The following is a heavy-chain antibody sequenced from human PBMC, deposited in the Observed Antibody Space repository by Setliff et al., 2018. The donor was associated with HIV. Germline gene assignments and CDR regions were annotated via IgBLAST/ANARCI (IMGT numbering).Heavy chain of an antibody. J-gene: IGHJ3*01. Sequence: GGSLRLSCAASGFTFRNYKFNWVRQAPGRGLEWVSSISIGSGGAIDYADSVQGRFTISRDDSKNTLYLQMNSLRAEDTALYYCARGQFRLRPDSLDLWGQGTLVTVSS. D-gene: IGHD2-21*01. CDR2: ISIGSGGAI. CDR1: GFTFRNYK. V-gene: IGHV3-48*03. CDR3: ARGQFRLRPDSLDL.